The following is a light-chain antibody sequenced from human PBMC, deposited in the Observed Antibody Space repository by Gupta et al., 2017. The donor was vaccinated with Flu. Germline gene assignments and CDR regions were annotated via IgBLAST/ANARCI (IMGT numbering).Light chain of an antibody. J-gene: IGLJ1*01. CDR1: SSNIERNF. CDR2: ATD. V-gene: IGLV1-47*01. Sequence: CVLLQPPSASGTPGQRVTIPCSGSSSNIERNFVYWYQQLPGTAPKLLIYATDQRPSGVPDRFSGSKSGTSASLTISGLRSEDAADYFCASWHEGLTTLYVVGTGTKVTVL. CDR3: ASWHEGLTTLYV.